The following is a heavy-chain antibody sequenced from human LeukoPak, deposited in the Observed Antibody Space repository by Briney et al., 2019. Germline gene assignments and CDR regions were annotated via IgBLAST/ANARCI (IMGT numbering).Heavy chain of an antibody. CDR1: GFTFSNHW. Sequence: GGSLRLSCVASGFTFSNHWMHWVRQNPGKGLVWVSRIKGDGSSISHADSVTGRFTISRDNAKNTLYLQMNNLRAEDTGVYYCVRDGVGAPPFDYWGEGILVTVSS. J-gene: IGHJ4*02. V-gene: IGHV3-74*01. CDR3: VRDGVGAPPFDY. CDR2: IKGDGSSI. D-gene: IGHD1-26*01.